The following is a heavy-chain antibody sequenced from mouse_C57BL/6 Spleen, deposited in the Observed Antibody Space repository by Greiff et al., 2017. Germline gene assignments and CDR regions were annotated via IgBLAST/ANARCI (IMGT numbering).Heavy chain of an antibody. CDR2: INPNNGGT. V-gene: IGHV1-26*01. J-gene: IGHJ3*01. D-gene: IGHD1-1*01. CDR3: ARSRGLLTGAPFAY. CDR1: RYTFTDYY. Sequence: EVQLQQSGPELVKPGASVKISCKASRYTFTDYYMNWVKQSHGKSLEWIGDINPNNGGTSYNQKFKGKATLTVDKSSSTAYMELRSLTSEDSAVYYCARSRGLLTGAPFAYWGQGTLVTVSA.